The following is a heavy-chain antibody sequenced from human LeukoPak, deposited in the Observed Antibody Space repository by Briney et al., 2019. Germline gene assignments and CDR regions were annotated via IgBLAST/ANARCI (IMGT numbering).Heavy chain of an antibody. D-gene: IGHD3-16*01. J-gene: IGHJ6*03. CDR1: GYTFTGYY. CDR2: INPNSGGT. Sequence: ASVKVSYKASGYTFTGYYMHWVRQAPGQGLEWMGWINPNSGGTNYAQKFQGRVTMTRDTSISTAYMELSRLRSDDTAVYYCARGEGYYYYYMDVWGKGTTVTVSS. CDR3: ARGEGYYYYYMDV. V-gene: IGHV1-2*02.